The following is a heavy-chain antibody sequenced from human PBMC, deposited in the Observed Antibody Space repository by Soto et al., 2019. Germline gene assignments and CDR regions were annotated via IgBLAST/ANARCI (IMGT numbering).Heavy chain of an antibody. CDR3: ARVPWDILTGSYPKSKPGFDP. J-gene: IGHJ5*02. Sequence: ASVKVSCKASGYTFTGYYMHWVRQAPGQGLEWMGWINPNSGGTNYAQKFQGRVTMTRDTSISTAYMELSRLRSDDTAVYYCARVPWDILTGSYPKSKPGFDPWGQGTLVTVSS. D-gene: IGHD3-9*01. CDR1: GYTFTGYY. V-gene: IGHV1-2*02. CDR2: INPNSGGT.